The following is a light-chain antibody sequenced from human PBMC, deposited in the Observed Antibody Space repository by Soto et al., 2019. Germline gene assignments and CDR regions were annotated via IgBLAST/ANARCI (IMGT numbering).Light chain of an antibody. CDR3: QQFNTYPIT. V-gene: IGKV1-13*02. J-gene: IGKJ5*01. Sequence: AIQLTQSPSSLSGSVGDRVTITCRASQDIRGALAWYQQKPGKPPKLLIFDVSSLRSGVPSRFSGSGSGTDFTLTISSLQPEDFATYYCQQFNTYPITFGQGTRLEIK. CDR1: QDIRGA. CDR2: DVS.